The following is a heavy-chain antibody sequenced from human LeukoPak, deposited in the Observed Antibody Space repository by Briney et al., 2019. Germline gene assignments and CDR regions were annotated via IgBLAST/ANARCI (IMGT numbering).Heavy chain of an antibody. Sequence: PSETLSLTCTVSGGSISSSSYYWGWIRQPPGKGLEWIGSIYYSGSTYYNPSLKSRVTISVDTSKNQLSLKLSSVTAADTAVYYCARLGFGENYFDYWGQGTLVTVSS. CDR1: GGSISSSSYY. V-gene: IGHV4-39*01. D-gene: IGHD3-10*01. J-gene: IGHJ4*02. CDR2: IYYSGST. CDR3: ARLGFGENYFDY.